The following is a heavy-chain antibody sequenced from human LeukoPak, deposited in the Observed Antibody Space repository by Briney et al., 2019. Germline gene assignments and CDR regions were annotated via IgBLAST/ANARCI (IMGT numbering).Heavy chain of an antibody. CDR3: AKGDDYGANTRLPKYNWFDP. V-gene: IGHV3-30*02. CDR2: IRYDGNNK. CDR1: GFTFSSHA. J-gene: IGHJ5*02. Sequence: PGGSLRLSCAASGFTFSSHAMHWVRQAPGKGLEWGAFIRYDGNNKNYADSAKGRFTISRDNSKDTLYLQMNSLRAEDTAVYYCAKGDDYGANTRLPKYNWFDPWGQGTLVTVSS. D-gene: IGHD4-23*01.